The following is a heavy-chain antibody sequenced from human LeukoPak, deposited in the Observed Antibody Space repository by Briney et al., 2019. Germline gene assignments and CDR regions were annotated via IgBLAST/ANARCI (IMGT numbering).Heavy chain of an antibody. J-gene: IGHJ4*02. Sequence: GGSLRLSCGVSGFSFSDYYMTWIRQAPGKGLEWIAYISSSSHMIYYADSVKGRFTISRDNAKNSLYLQINRLRAEDTAVYYCGRDGSGSPDYWGQGTLVTVSS. V-gene: IGHV3-11*01. D-gene: IGHD1-26*01. CDR3: GRDGSGSPDY. CDR2: ISSSSHMI. CDR1: GFSFSDYY.